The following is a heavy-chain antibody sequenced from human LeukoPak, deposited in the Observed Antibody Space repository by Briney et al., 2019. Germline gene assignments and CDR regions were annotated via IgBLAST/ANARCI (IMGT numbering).Heavy chain of an antibody. Sequence: GGSLRLSCAASGFTFSRYSMNWVRQAPGKGLEWVSSISISSNYIYYPDSLKGRFTISRDNAKNSLYLQMNSLRAEDTAVYYCARLIAVAGTWDDYWGQGTLVTVSS. CDR1: GFTFSRYS. CDR2: ISISSNYI. CDR3: ARLIAVAGTWDDY. D-gene: IGHD6-19*01. J-gene: IGHJ4*02. V-gene: IGHV3-21*01.